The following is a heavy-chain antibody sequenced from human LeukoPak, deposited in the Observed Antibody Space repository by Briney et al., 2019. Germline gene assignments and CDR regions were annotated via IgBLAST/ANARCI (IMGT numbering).Heavy chain of an antibody. Sequence: PGGSLRLSCAASGFTFRSYEMNWVRQAPGKGLEWVSYISSSGSTIYYADSVKGRFTISRDNAKNSLYLQMNSLRAEDTAVYYCASGEMVNYITMIVVPGAWGVDYWGQGTLVTVSS. D-gene: IGHD3-22*01. V-gene: IGHV3-48*03. CDR1: GFTFRSYE. CDR3: ASGEMVNYITMIVVPGAWGVDY. CDR2: ISSSGSTI. J-gene: IGHJ4*02.